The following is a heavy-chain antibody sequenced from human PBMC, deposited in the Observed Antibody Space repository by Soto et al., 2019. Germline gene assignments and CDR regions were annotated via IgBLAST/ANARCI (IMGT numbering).Heavy chain of an antibody. Sequence: GGSLRLSCAASGFTFSSSWMHWVRQAPGKGLVWVSRINSDGSSTSYADSVKGRFTISRDNAKNTLYLQMNSLRAEDTAVYYCAREPRGSLFDYWGQGTLVTVSS. V-gene: IGHV3-74*01. D-gene: IGHD1-26*01. CDR1: GFTFSSSW. CDR2: INSDGSST. CDR3: AREPRGSLFDY. J-gene: IGHJ4*02.